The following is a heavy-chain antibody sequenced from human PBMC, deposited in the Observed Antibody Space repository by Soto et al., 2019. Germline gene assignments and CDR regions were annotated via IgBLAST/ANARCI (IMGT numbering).Heavy chain of an antibody. Sequence: QVQLVQSGAEVKKPGSSVKVSCKASGGTFSRYTISWVRQAPGQGLEWMGRIIPILGIANYAQKFQGRVTITADKSTSTAYMELSSLRSEDTAVYYCARDGRYPHSYRNWYFDLWGRGTLVTVSS. CDR1: GGTFSRYT. D-gene: IGHD1-1*01. CDR3: ARDGRYPHSYRNWYFDL. V-gene: IGHV1-69*08. J-gene: IGHJ2*01. CDR2: IIPILGIA.